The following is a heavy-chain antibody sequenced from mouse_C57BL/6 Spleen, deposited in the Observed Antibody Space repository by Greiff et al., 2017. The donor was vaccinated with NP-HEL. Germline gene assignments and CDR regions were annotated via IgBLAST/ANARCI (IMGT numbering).Heavy chain of an antibody. CDR2: IDPSDSET. V-gene: IGHV1-52*01. Sequence: VQLQQPGAELVRPGSSVKLSCKASGYTFTSYWMHWVKQRPIQGLEWIGNIDPSDSETPYNQKFKDKATLTVDKSSSTAYMQLSSLTSEDSAVYYCAREVNGYYVGAMDGWGQGTSVTVFS. CDR1: GYTFTSYW. CDR3: AREVNGYYVGAMDG. D-gene: IGHD2-3*01. J-gene: IGHJ4*01.